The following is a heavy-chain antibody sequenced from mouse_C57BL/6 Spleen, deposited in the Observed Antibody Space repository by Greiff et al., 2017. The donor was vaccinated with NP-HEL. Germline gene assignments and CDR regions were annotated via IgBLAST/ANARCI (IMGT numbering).Heavy chain of an antibody. CDR2: ISSGGSYT. J-gene: IGHJ1*03. D-gene: IGHD2-5*01. CDR1: GFTFSSYG. Sequence: EVKLMESGGDLVKPGGSLKLSCAASGFTFSSYGMSWVRQTPDKRLEWVATISSGGSYTYYPDRLKGRFTFSRNNAKNTLYLQMSSLKSEDTAMYYCARRNYSNYDWYFDVWGTGTTVTVSS. CDR3: ARRNYSNYDWYFDV. V-gene: IGHV5-6*02.